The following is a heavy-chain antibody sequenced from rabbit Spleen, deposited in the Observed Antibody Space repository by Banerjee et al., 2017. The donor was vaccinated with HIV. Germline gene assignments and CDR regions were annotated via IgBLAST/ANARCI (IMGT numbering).Heavy chain of an antibody. CDR1: GFSFSNKAV. J-gene: IGHJ4*01. Sequence: QLVESGGGLVQPGGSLKLSCTASGFSFSNKAVMCWVRQAPGKGLEWIACINIVTGKSVYASWAKGRFTMSRTSSTTVTLQMTSLTAADTATYFCARDLVGVIGWNFYLWGPGTLVTVS. V-gene: IGHV1S45*01. CDR2: INIVTGKS. CDR3: ARDLVGVIGWNFYL. D-gene: IGHD1-1*01.